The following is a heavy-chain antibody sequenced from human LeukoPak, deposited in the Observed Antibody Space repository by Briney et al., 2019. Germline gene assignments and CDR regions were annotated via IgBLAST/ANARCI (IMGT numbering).Heavy chain of an antibody. V-gene: IGHV4-38-2*01. D-gene: IGHD6-13*01. CDR1: GYSISSGYY. Sequence: SETLSLTCAVSGYSISSGYYWGWIRQPPGKGLEWIGSIYHSGSTYYNPSPKSRITISIDTSKNQFSLKLSSVTAADTAVYYCARGEYSSSWYFDYWGQGTLVTVSS. J-gene: IGHJ4*02. CDR2: IYHSGST. CDR3: ARGEYSSSWYFDY.